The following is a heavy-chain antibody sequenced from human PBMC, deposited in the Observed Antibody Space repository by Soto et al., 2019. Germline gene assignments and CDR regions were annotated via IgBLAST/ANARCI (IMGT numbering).Heavy chain of an antibody. J-gene: IGHJ4*02. Sequence: QVQLQESGPGLVKPSETLSLTCSVSGGSISNNYWSWVRQPPGKGLEWIGYIYYTGSTHYSPSLRSRVTISVDTSTIQPSLRSTSVTAADTAVYYCARLWATAATDFWGQGTLVTVSS. CDR1: GGSISNNY. V-gene: IGHV4-59*08. CDR2: IYYTGST. CDR3: ARLWATAATDF. D-gene: IGHD5-12*01.